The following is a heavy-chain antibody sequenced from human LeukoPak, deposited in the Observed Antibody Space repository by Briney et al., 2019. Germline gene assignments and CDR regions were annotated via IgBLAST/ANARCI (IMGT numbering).Heavy chain of an antibody. CDR2: ISYDGSNK. J-gene: IGHJ4*02. V-gene: IGHV3-30-3*01. Sequence: GGSLRLSCAASGLTFSSYAMHWVRQAPGKGLVWAAVISYDGSNKYYADSVKGRFTISRDNSKNTLYPQMNSLRAEDTAVYYCAREVRMRKYYFDYWGQGTLVTVSS. CDR3: AREVRMRKYYFDY. D-gene: IGHD1-14*01. CDR1: GLTFSSYA.